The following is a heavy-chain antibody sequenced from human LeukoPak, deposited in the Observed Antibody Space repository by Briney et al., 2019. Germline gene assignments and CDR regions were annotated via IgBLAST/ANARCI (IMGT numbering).Heavy chain of an antibody. J-gene: IGHJ4*02. D-gene: IGHD6-13*01. Sequence: PSETLSLTCTVSGGSISSYYWSWIRQPPGKGLEWIGYTYYSGSTNYNPSLKSRVTISIDTSKHQFSLKLSSVTAADTAIYYCASDERSRWYEYWGQGTRVTVAS. CDR2: TYYSGST. CDR1: GGSISSYY. V-gene: IGHV4-59*01. CDR3: ASDERSRWYEY.